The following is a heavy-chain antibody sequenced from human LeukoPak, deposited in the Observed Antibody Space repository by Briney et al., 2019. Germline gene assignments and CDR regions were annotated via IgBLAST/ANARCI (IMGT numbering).Heavy chain of an antibody. V-gene: IGHV1-2*02. J-gene: IGHJ3*02. CDR3: ARRLSSGWLYDAFDI. D-gene: IGHD6-19*01. Sequence: ASVKVSCKASGYTFTGYYIHWVRQAPGQGLEWMGWINPNSGGTNYAQKFQGRVTMTRDTSISTAYMELSRLTSDDTAVYYCARRLSSGWLYDAFDIWGQGTMVTVSS. CDR1: GYTFTGYY. CDR2: INPNSGGT.